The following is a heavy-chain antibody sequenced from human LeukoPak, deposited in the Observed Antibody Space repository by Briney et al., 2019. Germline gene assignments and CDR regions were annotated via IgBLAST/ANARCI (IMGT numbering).Heavy chain of an antibody. CDR2: IIPIFGTA. V-gene: IGHV1-69*01. CDR1: GGTFISYA. D-gene: IGHD6-6*01. J-gene: IGHJ5*02. Sequence: GASVTVSCKASGGTFISYAISWVRQAPGQGLDWMGGIIPIFGTANYAQKFQGRVTITADESTSTAYMELSSLRSEDTAVYYCARAKHSSSSTLDWFDPWGQGTLVTVSS. CDR3: ARAKHSSSSTLDWFDP.